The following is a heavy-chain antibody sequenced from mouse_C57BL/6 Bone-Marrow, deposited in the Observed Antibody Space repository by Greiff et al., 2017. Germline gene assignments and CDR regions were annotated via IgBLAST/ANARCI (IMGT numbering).Heavy chain of an antibody. V-gene: IGHV1-9*01. D-gene: IGHD2-4*01. Sequence: QVQLKQSGAELMKPGASVKLSCKATGYTFTGYWIEWVKQRPGHGLEWIGEILPGSGSTNYNEKFKGKATFTADTSSNTAYMQLSSLPTEDSAIYYCAILYYDYDREYYFDYWGQGTTLTVSS. CDR3: AILYYDYDREYYFDY. J-gene: IGHJ2*01. CDR1: GYTFTGYW. CDR2: ILPGSGST.